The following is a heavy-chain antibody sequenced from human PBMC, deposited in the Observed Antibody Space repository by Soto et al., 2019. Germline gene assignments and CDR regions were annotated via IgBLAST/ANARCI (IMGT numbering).Heavy chain of an antibody. CDR1: GYRVTSYW. Sequence: GEALNLSCTGSGYRVTSYWIGWVRQIPGKGLEWMGIIYPGDSDTRYSPSFQGQVTISADKSISTAYLQWSSLKASDTAMYYCARHADRIMITFGGVIANAFDIWGQGTMVT. D-gene: IGHD3-16*02. V-gene: IGHV5-51*01. CDR3: ARHADRIMITFGGVIANAFDI. CDR2: IYPGDSDT. J-gene: IGHJ3*02.